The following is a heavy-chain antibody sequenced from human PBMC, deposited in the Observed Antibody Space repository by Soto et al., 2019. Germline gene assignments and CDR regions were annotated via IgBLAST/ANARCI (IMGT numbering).Heavy chain of an antibody. CDR3: GPRGAVADPRGY. CDR2: INHSGST. D-gene: IGHD6-19*01. CDR1: GGSFSDFY. J-gene: IGHJ4*02. Sequence: QVQLQQWGAGLLKLSETLSLTCAVYGGSFSDFYWTWIRQLPGKGLEWIGEINHSGSTTYNPSLRSRVAISVDTSKNQFSLNLRSVTAAATAVYYCGPRGAVADPRGYWGQGTLVTVAS. V-gene: IGHV4-34*01.